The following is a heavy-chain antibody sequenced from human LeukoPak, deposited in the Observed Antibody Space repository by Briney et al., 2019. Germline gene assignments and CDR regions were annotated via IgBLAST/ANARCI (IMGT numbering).Heavy chain of an antibody. CDR1: GFTFSSYA. Sequence: PGGSLRLSCAASGFTFSSYAMSWVRQAPGKGLEWVSAISGSGGSTFYADSVKGRFTISRDNSKNTLYLQMNSLRAEDTAVYYCAKDYDFWSGSMGFDYWDQGTLVTVSS. CDR2: ISGSGGST. D-gene: IGHD3-3*01. V-gene: IGHV3-23*01. CDR3: AKDYDFWSGSMGFDY. J-gene: IGHJ4*02.